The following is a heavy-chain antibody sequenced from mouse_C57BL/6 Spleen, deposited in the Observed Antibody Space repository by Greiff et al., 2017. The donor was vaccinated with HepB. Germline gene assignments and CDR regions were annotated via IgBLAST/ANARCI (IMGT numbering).Heavy chain of an antibody. CDR3: ARWDYDEGHYAMDY. J-gene: IGHJ4*01. CDR1: GYTFTDYY. CDR2: INPNNGGT. D-gene: IGHD2-4*01. V-gene: IGHV1-26*01. Sequence: EVQLQQSGPELVKPGASVKISCKASGYTFTDYYMNWVKQSHGKSLEWIGDINPNNGGTSYNQKFKGKATLTVDKSSSTAYMELRSLTSEDSAVYYCARWDYDEGHYAMDYWGQGTSVTVSS.